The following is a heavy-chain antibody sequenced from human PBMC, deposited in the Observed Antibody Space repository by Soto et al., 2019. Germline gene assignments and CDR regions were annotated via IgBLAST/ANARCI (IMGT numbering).Heavy chain of an antibody. V-gene: IGHV3-48*02. Sequence: TGGSLRLSCAASGFTFSKYSMNWARQAPGKGLEWISYITSSSSTIYYADSVKGRFTISRDNAKNSLYLQMNSLRDEDTAMYYCARDNGMAGSFDPWGQGTLVTVSS. D-gene: IGHD2-8*01. CDR3: ARDNGMAGSFDP. CDR1: GFTFSKYS. CDR2: ITSSSSTI. J-gene: IGHJ5*02.